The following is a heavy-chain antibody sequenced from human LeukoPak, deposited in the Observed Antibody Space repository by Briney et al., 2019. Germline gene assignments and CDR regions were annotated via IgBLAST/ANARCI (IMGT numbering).Heavy chain of an antibody. J-gene: IGHJ3*02. V-gene: IGHV3-66*01. CDR2: IYSGGST. CDR1: GFTFSSYG. CDR3: ARGKFYGDYGSWVAFDI. Sequence: GGSLRLSCAASGFTFSSYGMSWVRQAPGKGLEWVSVIYSGGSTYYADSVKGRFTISRDNSKNTLYLQMNSLRAEDTAVYYCARGKFYGDYGSWVAFDIWGQGTMVTVSS. D-gene: IGHD4-17*01.